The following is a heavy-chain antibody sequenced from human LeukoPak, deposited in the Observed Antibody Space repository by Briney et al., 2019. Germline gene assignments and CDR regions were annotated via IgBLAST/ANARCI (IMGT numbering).Heavy chain of an antibody. D-gene: IGHD2-8*02. J-gene: IGHJ3*02. Sequence: SETLSLTCAVYGGSFSGYYWSWIRQPPGKGLEWIGEINHSGSTNYNPSLKSRVTISVDTSKNQFSLKLSSVTAADTAVYYCARVTLVAFDIWGQGTMVTVSS. CDR3: ARVTLVAFDI. CDR2: INHSGST. V-gene: IGHV4-34*01. CDR1: GGSFSGYY.